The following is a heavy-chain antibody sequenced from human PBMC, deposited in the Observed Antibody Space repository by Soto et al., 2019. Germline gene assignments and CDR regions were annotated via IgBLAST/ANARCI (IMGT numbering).Heavy chain of an antibody. CDR1: GGSVTSDEDY. CDR3: ATESGSTYGYFDS. V-gene: IGHV4-30-4*01. D-gene: IGHD4-17*01. J-gene: IGHJ4*02. Sequence: TLSLPFPVSGGSVTSDEDYWSWIRQSPGKGLEWIGYISNSGSTGYNPSLKTRLSMSVDRSKNQFTLRLTSVTAADTAVYFCATESGSTYGYFDSWGQGTRVTVSS. CDR2: ISNSGST.